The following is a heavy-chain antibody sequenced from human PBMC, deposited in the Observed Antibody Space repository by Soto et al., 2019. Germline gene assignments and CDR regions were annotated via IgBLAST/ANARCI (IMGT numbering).Heavy chain of an antibody. D-gene: IGHD3-22*01. Sequence: QVQLVQSGAEVKPPGSSVKVSCRASGDTLNIYTINWVRQAPGQGLEWIGGIIPTLGTTNYAQKFQGRVTMTAGQSTNRAYMELSSLTSADTAVYYCANSCFRGCFDPWGRGTLVTVSS. J-gene: IGHJ5*02. CDR2: IIPTLGTT. V-gene: IGHV1-69*01. CDR3: ANSCFRGCFDP. CDR1: GDTLNIYT.